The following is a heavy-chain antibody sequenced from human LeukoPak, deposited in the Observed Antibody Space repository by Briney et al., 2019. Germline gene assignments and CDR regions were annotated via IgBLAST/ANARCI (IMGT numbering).Heavy chain of an antibody. CDR2: INPSGGST. D-gene: IGHD6-13*01. CDR3: ARVASIAAAVMYYFDY. J-gene: IGHJ4*02. CDR1: GYTFTSYY. Sequence: ASVKVSCKASGYTFTSYYMHWVRQAPGQGLEWMGIINPSGGSTSYAQKFQGRVTMTRDTSTSTVYMELSSVRSEDTAVYYCARVASIAAAVMYYFDYWGQGTLVTLSS. V-gene: IGHV1-46*01.